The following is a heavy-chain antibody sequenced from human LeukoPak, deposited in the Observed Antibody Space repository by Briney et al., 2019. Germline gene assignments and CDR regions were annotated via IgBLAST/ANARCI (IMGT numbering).Heavy chain of an antibody. CDR2: ISGSGGRT. D-gene: IGHD5-12*01. CDR1: GFTFSSYA. J-gene: IGHJ4*02. CDR3: TKWNGYADY. V-gene: IGHV3-23*01. Sequence: PGGSLRLSCAASGFTFSSYAMSWVRQAPGKGLEWVSTISGSGGRTYYADSVKGRFTISRDNSKNTLSLHMNSLRAEDSALYYCTKWNGYADYWGQGTLVTVSS.